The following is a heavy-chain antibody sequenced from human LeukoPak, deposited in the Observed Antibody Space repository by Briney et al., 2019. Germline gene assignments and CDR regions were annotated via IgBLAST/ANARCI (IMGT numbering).Heavy chain of an antibody. CDR1: GFTFSDSY. J-gene: IGHJ4*02. V-gene: IGHV3-11*05. D-gene: IGHD5-12*01. CDR2: ISSSSTYT. CDR3: ARVVGGYSGYDPIGY. Sequence: GGSVTLSCAASGFTFSDSYMRWIRQAPGKGSEWVSYISSSSTYTSYADSVKGRSTISRDNAKNSLYLQMNSLRGEDTALYYCARVVGGYSGYDPIGYWGQGTLVTVSS.